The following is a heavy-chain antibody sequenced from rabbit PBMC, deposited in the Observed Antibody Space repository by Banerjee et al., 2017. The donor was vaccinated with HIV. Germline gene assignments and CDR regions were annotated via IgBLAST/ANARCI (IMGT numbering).Heavy chain of an antibody. Sequence: QSLEESGGDLVKPGGSLTLTCKASGFSFSSGYDMCWVRQAPGKGLEWIGYVYTGSGVTWYADWVNGRFTISKTSSTVTLQMTSLTAADTATYFCARGVGLIRLDLWGPGTLVTVS. V-gene: IGHV1S40*01. CDR1: GFSFSSGYD. D-gene: IGHD4-2*01. J-gene: IGHJ3*01. CDR2: VYTGSGVT. CDR3: ARGVGLIRLDL.